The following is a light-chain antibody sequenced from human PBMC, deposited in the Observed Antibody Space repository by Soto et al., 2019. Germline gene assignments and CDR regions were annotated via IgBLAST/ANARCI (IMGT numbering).Light chain of an antibody. V-gene: IGKV3-20*01. CDR1: QSVRNNN. J-gene: IGKJ2*01. Sequence: EIVLTQSPGTLSLSPGEGATLSCRASQSVRNNNLAWYQQKPGQAPRLLIYGASRRATGIPDRFSGSGSGTDFTLNISRLEPEDFAVYYCQQYNSSPPDTFGQGTKLEIK. CDR2: GAS. CDR3: QQYNSSPPDT.